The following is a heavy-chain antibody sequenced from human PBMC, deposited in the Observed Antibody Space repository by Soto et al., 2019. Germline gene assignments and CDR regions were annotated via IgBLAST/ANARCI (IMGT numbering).Heavy chain of an antibody. Sequence: SEDLSLTCTVSGGYIESGGLSRMRIPPHPGEGLEWIGSIDYSGNPHYNPHLKSRVTISVDTSKNQFSLKLSSVTAADTALYYCARNGLVNQVNYFDYWGQGTLVPVSS. J-gene: IGHJ4*02. D-gene: IGHD1-26*01. V-gene: IGHV4-39*01. CDR3: ARNGLVNQVNYFDY. CDR1: GGYIESGGLS. CDR2: IDYSGNP.